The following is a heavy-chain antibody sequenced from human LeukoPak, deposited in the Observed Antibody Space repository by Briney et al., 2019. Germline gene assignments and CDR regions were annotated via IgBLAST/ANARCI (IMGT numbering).Heavy chain of an antibody. Sequence: GGSLRLSCAASGFTFSTSWMSWVRQAPGKGLEWEADINQDGSEKYYVDSVKGRFTISRDNAKNSLFLQMNSLRAEDTALYYCARDIVVVPAGDAFDIWGQGTMVTVSS. CDR3: ARDIVVVPAGDAFDI. J-gene: IGHJ3*02. V-gene: IGHV3-7*03. D-gene: IGHD2-2*01. CDR1: GFTFSTSW. CDR2: INQDGSEK.